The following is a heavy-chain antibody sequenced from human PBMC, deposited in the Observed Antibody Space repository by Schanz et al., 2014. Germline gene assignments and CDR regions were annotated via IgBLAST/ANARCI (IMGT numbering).Heavy chain of an antibody. CDR2: ISYGGSDK. CDR3: AKEDRNHNSDYVY. CDR1: GFSFSTYA. D-gene: IGHD3-22*01. V-gene: IGHV3-30*04. J-gene: IGHJ4*02. Sequence: QVQLVESGGGLVKPGGSLRLSCAASGFSFSTYAMHWVRQAPGKGLEWVAVISYGGSDKYYTDSVKGHFTISRDDSKNTLYLQMNSLRPEDTAVYYCAKEDRNHNSDYVYWGQGTLVTVSS.